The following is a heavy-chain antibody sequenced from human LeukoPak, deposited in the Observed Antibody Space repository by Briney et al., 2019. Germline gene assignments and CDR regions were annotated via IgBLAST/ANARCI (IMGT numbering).Heavy chain of an antibody. V-gene: IGHV3-7*01. J-gene: IGHJ4*02. D-gene: IGHD3-22*01. Sequence: GGSLRLSCAASGFTFSNFWMSWVRQAPGKGLEWVANLKHDGSDAFYVDSVKGRFTISRDNAKNSLYLQMNSLRAEDTAVYYCARHPTYYYDSSGYYFWYWGQGTLVTVSS. CDR3: ARHPTYYYDSSGYYFWY. CDR1: GFTFSNFW. CDR2: LKHDGSDA.